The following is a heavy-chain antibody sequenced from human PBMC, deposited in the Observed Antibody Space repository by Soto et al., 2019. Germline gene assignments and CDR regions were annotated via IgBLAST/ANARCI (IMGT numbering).Heavy chain of an antibody. J-gene: IGHJ6*02. D-gene: IGHD4-17*01. V-gene: IGHV1-46*03. CDR3: ARGSPTVTTFGYYGMDV. Sequence: ASVKVSCKASGYTFTSYYMHWVRQAPGQGLEWMGIINPSGGSTSYAQKFQGRVTMTRDTSTSSVYMELSSLRSEDTAVYYCARGSPTVTTFGYYGMDVWGQGTTLTVSS. CDR2: INPSGGST. CDR1: GYTFTSYY.